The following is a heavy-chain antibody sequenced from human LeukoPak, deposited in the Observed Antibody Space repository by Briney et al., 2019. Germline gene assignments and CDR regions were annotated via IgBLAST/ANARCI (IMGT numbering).Heavy chain of an antibody. Sequence: GSVKVSCKASGYTFTSYGISWVRQAPGQGLEWMGWISGYNGNTNYAQKFQGRVTMTRDMSTSTVYMELSSLRSEDTAVYYCARDGAFLYGDYGEDYWGQGTLVTVSS. CDR2: ISGYNGNT. CDR3: ARDGAFLYGDYGEDY. CDR1: GYTFTSYG. V-gene: IGHV1-18*01. D-gene: IGHD4-17*01. J-gene: IGHJ4*02.